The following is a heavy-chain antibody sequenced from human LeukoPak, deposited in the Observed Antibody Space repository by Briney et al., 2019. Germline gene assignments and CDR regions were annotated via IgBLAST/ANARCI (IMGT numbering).Heavy chain of an antibody. D-gene: IGHD3-22*01. Sequence: ASVKVSCKASGGTFSSYAISWVRQAPGQGLEWMGGIIPIFGTANYAQKFQGRVTITTDESTSTAYMELSSLRSEDTAVYYCGRDFMSMIPSAPGIWGQGTRVTVSS. CDR3: GRDFMSMIPSAPGI. CDR2: IIPIFGTA. J-gene: IGHJ3*02. CDR1: GGTFSSYA. V-gene: IGHV1-69*05.